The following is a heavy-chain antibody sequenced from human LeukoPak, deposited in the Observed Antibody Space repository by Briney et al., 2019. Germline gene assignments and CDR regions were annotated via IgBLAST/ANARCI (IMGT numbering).Heavy chain of an antibody. D-gene: IGHD2-2*01. J-gene: IGHJ6*02. CDR2: ISGSGGGT. Sequence: GGSLRLSCAASGFTFSSYAMSWVRQAPGKGLEWVSAISGSGGGTYYADSVKGRFTISRDNSKNTLYLQMNSLRAEDTAVYYCARIVVVPAASHGMDVWGQGTTVTVSS. CDR3: ARIVVVPAASHGMDV. V-gene: IGHV3-23*01. CDR1: GFTFSSYA.